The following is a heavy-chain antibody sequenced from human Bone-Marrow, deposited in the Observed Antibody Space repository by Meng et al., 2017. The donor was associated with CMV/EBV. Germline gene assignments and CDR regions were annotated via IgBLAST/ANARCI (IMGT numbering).Heavy chain of an antibody. V-gene: IGHV4-34*01. D-gene: IGHD2-2*01. J-gene: IGHJ4*02. CDR3: ARGGNIVVVPAAIRRQYYFDY. Sequence: SETLSLTCAVYGGSFSGYYWSWIRQPPGKGLEWIGEINHSGSTNYNPSLKSRVTISVDTSKNQFSLKLSSVTAADTAVYYCARGGNIVVVPAAIRRQYYFDYWGQGTRVTVYS. CDR1: GGSFSGYY. CDR2: INHSGST.